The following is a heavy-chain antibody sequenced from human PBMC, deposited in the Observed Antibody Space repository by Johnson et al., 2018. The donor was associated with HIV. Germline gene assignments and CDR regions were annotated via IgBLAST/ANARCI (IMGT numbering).Heavy chain of an antibody. V-gene: IGHV3-NL1*01. CDR2: IYSGGST. J-gene: IGHJ3*02. CDR3: AREVAGDYGDSPGAFDI. D-gene: IGHD4-17*01. CDR1: GFSFTRCD. Sequence: QVQLEESGGGVVQPGGSLRLSCAASGFSFTRCDMHWVREAPGKGLEWVSVIYSGGSTYYADSVKGRFTISRDNSKNTLYLQMNSLRAEDTAVYYCAREVAGDYGDSPGAFDIWGQGTMVTVSS.